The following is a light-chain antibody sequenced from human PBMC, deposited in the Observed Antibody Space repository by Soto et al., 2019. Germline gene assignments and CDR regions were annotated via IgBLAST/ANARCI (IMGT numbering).Light chain of an antibody. CDR1: SSDVGGYIY. CDR3: SSYTTSSSYV. V-gene: IGLV2-14*01. Sequence: QSVLTQPASVSGSPGQSITISCTGTSSDVGGYIYVSWYQQHPGKAPKLMIYDVTSRPSGVSYRFSGSKSGNTASLTISGLQAEDEAHYYCSSYTTSSSYVFGTATKVTVL. J-gene: IGLJ1*01. CDR2: DVT.